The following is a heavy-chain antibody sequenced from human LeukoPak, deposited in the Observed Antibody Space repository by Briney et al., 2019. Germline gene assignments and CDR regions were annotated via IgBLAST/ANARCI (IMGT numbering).Heavy chain of an antibody. CDR3: ARDVTVGVDYYYGMDG. CDR2: INQDGSEK. J-gene: IGHJ6*02. CDR1: GFTFSLYW. V-gene: IGHV3-7*03. Sequence: QPWGSLRLSCAASGFTFSLYWMSWVPQAPVNGLHSASNINQDGSEKYYVDSVKGRFTISRDNAKTSLYLQMNSLRAEDTAVYYCARDVTVGVDYYYGMDGWGQGTTVTVSS. D-gene: IGHD3-3*01.